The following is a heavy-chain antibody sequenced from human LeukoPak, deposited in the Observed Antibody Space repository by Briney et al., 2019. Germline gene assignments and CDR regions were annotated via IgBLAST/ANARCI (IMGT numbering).Heavy chain of an antibody. Sequence: GGSLRLSCAASGFTFSSYSMIWVRQAPGKGLEWVSYISSSSSTIYYADSVKGRFTISRDNAKNSLYLQMTSLRAEDTAVYYCVRGGWYTDYWGQGTLVTVSS. CDR2: ISSSSSTI. CDR1: GFTFSSYS. J-gene: IGHJ4*02. CDR3: VRGGWYTDY. V-gene: IGHV3-48*01. D-gene: IGHD6-19*01.